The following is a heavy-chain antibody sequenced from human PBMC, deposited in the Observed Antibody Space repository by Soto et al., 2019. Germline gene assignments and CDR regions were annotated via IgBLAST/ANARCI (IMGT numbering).Heavy chain of an antibody. J-gene: IGHJ6*02. V-gene: IGHV3-13*01. Sequence: EVQLVESGGGLVQPGGSLRLSCAASGFTFSNYDMHWVRQVTGKGLEWVSGITTAGDTYYPGSVKGRFTISGEKAKNSLYLQMNSLSAGDTAVYYCARELHGGSYGMDVWGQGTMVTVSS. CDR3: ARELHGGSYGMDV. CDR1: GFTFSNYD. CDR2: ITTAGDT.